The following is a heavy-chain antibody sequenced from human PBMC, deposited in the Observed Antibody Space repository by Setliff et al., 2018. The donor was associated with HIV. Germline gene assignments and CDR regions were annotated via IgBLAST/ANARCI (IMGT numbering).Heavy chain of an antibody. Sequence: PGGSLRLSCAASGFTFNNYAMHWVRQAPGKGLEWVAVIWYDGSNEYYADSVKGRFTISRDNSKNTLYLQMNSLRAEDTAVYYCAKESGLYSNYKYYYYMDVWGKGTTVTVSS. V-gene: IGHV3-30*02. CDR1: GFTFNNYA. J-gene: IGHJ6*03. D-gene: IGHD4-4*01. CDR3: AKESGLYSNYKYYYYMDV. CDR2: IWYDGSNE.